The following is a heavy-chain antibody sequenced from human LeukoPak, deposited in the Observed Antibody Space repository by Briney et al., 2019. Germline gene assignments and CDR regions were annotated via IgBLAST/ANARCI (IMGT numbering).Heavy chain of an antibody. V-gene: IGHV3-30-3*02. CDR2: ISYDGSNK. J-gene: IGHJ4*02. CDR1: GFTFSSYA. Sequence: GGSLRLSCAASGFTFSSYAMHWVRQAPGKGLEWVAVISYDGSNKYYADSVKGRFTISRDNSKNTLYLQMNSLRAEDTAVYYCAKRRLGWYFDYWGQGTLVTVSS. D-gene: IGHD2-21*01. CDR3: AKRRLGWYFDY.